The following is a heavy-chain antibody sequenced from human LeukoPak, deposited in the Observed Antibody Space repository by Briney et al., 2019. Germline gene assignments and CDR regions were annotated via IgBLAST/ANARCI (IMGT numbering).Heavy chain of an antibody. V-gene: IGHV5-51*01. D-gene: IGHD3-3*01. CDR1: GYSFTSYW. CDR3: ARSFGSNYVYYGMDV. J-gene: IGHJ6*02. CDR2: IYPGDSDT. Sequence: GESLKISCKGSGYSFTSYWIGWVRQMPGKGLEWMGIIYPGDSDTRYSPSFQGQVTISADKSISTAYLQWSSLKAPDTAMYYCARSFGSNYVYYGMDVWGQGTTVTVSS.